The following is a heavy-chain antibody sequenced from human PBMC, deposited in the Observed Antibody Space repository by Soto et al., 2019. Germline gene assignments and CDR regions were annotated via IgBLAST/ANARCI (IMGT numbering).Heavy chain of an antibody. J-gene: IGHJ4*02. CDR2: IKQDGSEK. CDR1: GFSSRSHS. Sequence: PGGSLRLSCAASGFSSRSHSITSVRQAPGKGLEWVANIKQDGSEKYYVDSVKGRFTISRDNAKNSLYLQMNSLRAEDTAVYYCARDLSIVATNYWGQGTLVTVSS. CDR3: ARDLSIVATNY. D-gene: IGHD5-12*01. V-gene: IGHV3-7*05.